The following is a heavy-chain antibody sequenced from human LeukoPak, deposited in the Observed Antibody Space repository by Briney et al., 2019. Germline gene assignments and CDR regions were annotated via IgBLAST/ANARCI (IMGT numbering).Heavy chain of an antibody. CDR2: IYYSGST. Sequence: SEALSLTCTVSGGSISSNSYYWGWIRQPPGKGLEWIGSIYYSGSTYYNPPLKSRVTISVDTSKNQFSLKLSSVTAADTAVYYCAREHRERIQLWSFVYWGQGTLVTVSS. CDR3: AREHRERIQLWSFVY. J-gene: IGHJ4*02. CDR1: GGSISSNSYY. V-gene: IGHV4-39*02. D-gene: IGHD5-18*01.